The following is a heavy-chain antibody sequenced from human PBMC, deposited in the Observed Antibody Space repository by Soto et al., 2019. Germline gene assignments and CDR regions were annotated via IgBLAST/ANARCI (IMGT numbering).Heavy chain of an antibody. V-gene: IGHV3-73*01. CDR1: GFTFSGSA. CDR2: IRSKANSYAT. D-gene: IGHD6-6*01. J-gene: IGHJ6*03. CDR3: TSWGEAARYYYYYYMDV. Sequence: GGSLRLSCAASGFTFSGSAMHWVRQASGKGLEWVGRIRSKANSYATAYAASVKGRFTISRDDSKNTAYLQMNSLKTEDTAVYYCTSWGEAARYYYYYYMDVWGKGTTVTVSS.